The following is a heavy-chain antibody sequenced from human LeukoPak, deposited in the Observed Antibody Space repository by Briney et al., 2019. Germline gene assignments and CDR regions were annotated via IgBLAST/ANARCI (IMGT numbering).Heavy chain of an antibody. D-gene: IGHD3-10*01. CDR3: ASRNYYLDH. CDR1: GFSFSTYT. J-gene: IGHJ4*02. CDR2: ITDSGKP. V-gene: IGHV3-23*01. Sequence: PGGSLRFSCAASGFSFSTYTMTWVRQAPGKGLEWVSGITDSGKPCYADSVKGRFTISRDNSKSTLYLQINSLRAEDTAVYYCASRNYYLDHWGQGALVTVSS.